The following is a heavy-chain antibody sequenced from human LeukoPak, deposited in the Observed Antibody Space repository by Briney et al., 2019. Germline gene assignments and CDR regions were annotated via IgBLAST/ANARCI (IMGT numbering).Heavy chain of an antibody. V-gene: IGHV4-59*02. CDR1: GGSVSSYY. D-gene: IGHD3-10*02. J-gene: IGHJ4*02. CDR3: ATDVRGLVPYYFDF. Sequence: SSETLSLTCAVSGGSVSSYYWNWIRQPPGKGLEWIGYIYYSGSTNYNPSLKSRVTISIDTSKNQLSLQLTSVTAADTAVYYCATDVRGLVPYYFDFWGQGTLVTVSS. CDR2: IYYSGST.